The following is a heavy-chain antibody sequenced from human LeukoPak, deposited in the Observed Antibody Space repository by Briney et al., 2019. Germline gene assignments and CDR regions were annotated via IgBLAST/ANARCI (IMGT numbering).Heavy chain of an antibody. CDR2: IYYSGST. CDR1: GGSISSSSYY. J-gene: IGHJ4*02. D-gene: IGHD1-26*01. Sequence: SETLSLTCTVSGGSISSSSYYWGWIRQPPGKGLEWIGSIYYSGSTYYNPSLKSRVTISVDTSKNQFSLKLSSVTAADTAVYYCARLVGTYFDYWGQGTLVTVSS. V-gene: IGHV4-39*07. CDR3: ARLVGTYFDY.